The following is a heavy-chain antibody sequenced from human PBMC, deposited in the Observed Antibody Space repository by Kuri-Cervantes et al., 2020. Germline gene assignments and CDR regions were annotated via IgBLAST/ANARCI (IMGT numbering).Heavy chain of an antibody. CDR2: IKEDGSEK. CDR3: ARESGRDAAMVEYYFDY. CDR1: GFTFRSYW. V-gene: IGHV3-7*01. J-gene: IGHJ4*02. D-gene: IGHD5-18*01. Sequence: GESLKISCAASGFTFRSYWMTWVRQAPGKGLEWVANIKEDGSEKYSVDSVKGRFTISRDNAKNTLYLQMNSLTAEDTAVYYCARESGRDAAMVEYYFDYWGQRTLVTVSS.